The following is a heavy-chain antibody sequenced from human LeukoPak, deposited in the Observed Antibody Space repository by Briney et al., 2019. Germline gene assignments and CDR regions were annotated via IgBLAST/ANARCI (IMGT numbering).Heavy chain of an antibody. CDR2: VYYNGIT. CDR3: ASQLGGTTFH. CDR1: GVSINTYF. V-gene: IGHV4-59*01. D-gene: IGHD1/OR15-1a*01. Sequence: SETLSLTCTVSGVSINTYFWSWIRQPPGKGLEWIGYVYYNGITNYNPSLKSRVSISLDTSKNQFSLRLNSVTAAETAVYYCASQLGGTTFHWGQGTLVTAYS. J-gene: IGHJ4*02.